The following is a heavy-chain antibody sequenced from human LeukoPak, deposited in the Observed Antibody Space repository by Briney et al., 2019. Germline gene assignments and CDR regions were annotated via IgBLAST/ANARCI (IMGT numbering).Heavy chain of an antibody. D-gene: IGHD2-8*01. CDR3: ARGLMVYAYYFDY. J-gene: IGHJ4*02. CDR1: GGSISSSSYY. CDR2: IYYSGNT. Sequence: PSETLTLTCTVSGGSISSSSYYWGWIRQPPGKGLEWIGTIYYSGNTYYNPSLKSRVTISVDTSKNQFSLKLSSVTAADTAVYYCARGLMVYAYYFDYWGQGTLVTVSS. V-gene: IGHV4-39*07.